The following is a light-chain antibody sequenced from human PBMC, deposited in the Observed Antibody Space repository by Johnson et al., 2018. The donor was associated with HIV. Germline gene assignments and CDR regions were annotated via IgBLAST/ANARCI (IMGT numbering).Light chain of an antibody. CDR1: TSNIGNNY. J-gene: IGLJ1*01. CDR3: AIWSGSLN. V-gene: IGLV1-51*02. CDR2: ENN. Sequence: QSVLTQPPSVSAAPGQKVTISCSGGTSNIGNNYVSWYQHLPGTAPKLLIYENNKRRSGIPDRFSGAKSGTSATLAITGLRTGDEGDYYCAIWSGSLNIGTGTKVTVL.